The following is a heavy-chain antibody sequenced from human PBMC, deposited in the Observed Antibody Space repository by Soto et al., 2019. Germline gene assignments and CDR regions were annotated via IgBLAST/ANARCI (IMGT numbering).Heavy chain of an antibody. CDR1: GGSVSSGSYY. CDR2: IYYSGST. J-gene: IGHJ6*02. D-gene: IGHD5-12*01. CDR3: ARDRGGYNSFNYGMDV. Sequence: SETLSLTCTVSGGSVSSGSYYWSWIRQPPGKGLEWIGYIYYSGSTNYNPSPKSRVTISVDTSKNQFSLKLSSVTAADTAVYYCARDRGGYNSFNYGMDVWGQGTTVTVSS. V-gene: IGHV4-61*01.